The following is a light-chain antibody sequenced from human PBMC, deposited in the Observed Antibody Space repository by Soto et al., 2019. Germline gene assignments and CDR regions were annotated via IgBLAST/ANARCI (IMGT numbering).Light chain of an antibody. CDR2: DAS. J-gene: IGKJ1*01. V-gene: IGKV3-20*01. Sequence: EIVLTQSPATLSLSPGERVTLSCRASQDIRSHLAWYQQKPGQAPRLLIFDASSGATGIPDRFSGSGSGTDFTLSISRLEPEDFAVYYCQQYGTSPRTFGQGTKVDIK. CDR3: QQYGTSPRT. CDR1: QDIRSH.